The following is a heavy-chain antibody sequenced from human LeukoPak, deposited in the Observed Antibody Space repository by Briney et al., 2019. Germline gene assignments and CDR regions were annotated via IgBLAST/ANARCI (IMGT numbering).Heavy chain of an antibody. CDR3: ATVTRDCSRASCYNY. V-gene: IGHV1-8*01. D-gene: IGHD2-2*02. J-gene: IGHJ4*02. CDR2: MNPNSGHT. Sequence: ASVTVSLTASGYTFTSYDINCVRQATGQGLEWMGWMNPNSGHTGYEQKFQGRITMTRNTPISTAYMELSSLGSEDTAVYYCATVTRDCSRASCYNYWGQGTLVSVSS. CDR1: GYTFTSYD.